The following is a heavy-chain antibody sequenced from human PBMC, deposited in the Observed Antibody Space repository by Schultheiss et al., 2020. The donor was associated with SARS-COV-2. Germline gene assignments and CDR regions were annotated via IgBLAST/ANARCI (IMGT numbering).Heavy chain of an antibody. Sequence: GGSLRLSCAASGFTFSSYAMSWVRQAPGKGLEWVSRINSDGSSTSYADSVKGRFTISRDNAKNTLYLQMNSLRAEDTAVYYCAKDGGSRGYCSGGSCYLEDYYYGMDVWGQGTTVTVSS. CDR1: GFTFSSYA. D-gene: IGHD2-15*01. CDR2: INSDGSST. J-gene: IGHJ6*02. CDR3: AKDGGSRGYCSGGSCYLEDYYYGMDV. V-gene: IGHV3-74*01.